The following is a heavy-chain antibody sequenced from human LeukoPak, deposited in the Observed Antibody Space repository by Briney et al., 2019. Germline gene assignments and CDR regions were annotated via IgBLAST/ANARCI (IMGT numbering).Heavy chain of an antibody. CDR1: GDSINDYY. Sequence: PSETLSLTCTVSGDSINDYYWSWIRQPPGNRLEWIGWIYYSGSTMYSPSLESRVTISLDTSRTQFSLDLNSVTAADTAVYYCARHAGFGSGDYHDAFDIWGQGSMVIVSS. J-gene: IGHJ3*02. D-gene: IGHD3-22*01. CDR3: ARHAGFGSGDYHDAFDI. V-gene: IGHV4-59*08. CDR2: IYYSGST.